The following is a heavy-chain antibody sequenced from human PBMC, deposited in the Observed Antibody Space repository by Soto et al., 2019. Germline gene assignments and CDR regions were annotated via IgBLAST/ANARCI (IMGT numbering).Heavy chain of an antibody. V-gene: IGHV3-23*01. Sequence: GGSLRLSCAASGFTFGSYAMSWVRQAPGKGLEWVSAISGSGGSTYYADSVKGRFTISRDNSKNTLYLQMNSLRAEDTAVYYCAISTTGTTGAFDIWGQGTMVTASS. CDR1: GFTFGSYA. D-gene: IGHD1-1*01. J-gene: IGHJ3*02. CDR3: AISTTGTTGAFDI. CDR2: ISGSGGST.